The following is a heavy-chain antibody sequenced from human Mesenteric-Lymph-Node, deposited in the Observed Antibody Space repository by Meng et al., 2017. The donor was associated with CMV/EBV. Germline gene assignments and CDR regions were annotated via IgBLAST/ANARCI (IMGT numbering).Heavy chain of an antibody. J-gene: IGHJ5*01. D-gene: IGHD3-3*01. CDR3: ARVNYDFWSGYYFRWFDP. Sequence: ISSGDSCWSWLRQPPGKGLEWIGYIYYSGNAYYNPSLKSRLTMSVDTSANQFSLRLSSVTAADTAVYFCARVNYDFWSGYYFRWFDPWGQGTLVTVSS. V-gene: IGHV4-30-4*08. CDR2: IYYSGNA. CDR1: ISSGDSC.